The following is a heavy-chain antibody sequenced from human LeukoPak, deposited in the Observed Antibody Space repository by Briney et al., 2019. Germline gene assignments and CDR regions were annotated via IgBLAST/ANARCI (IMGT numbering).Heavy chain of an antibody. CDR3: ARGKSRGSHIDY. V-gene: IGHV4-38-2*01. Sequence: GSLRLSCAASGFTFSNAWMSWVRQPPGKGLEWIGSMYYSGNTYYNPSLKSRVTISVDTSKNQFSLKLRSVTAADTAFYYCARGKSRGSHIDYWGQGTLVTVSS. CDR2: MYYSGNT. D-gene: IGHD1-26*01. J-gene: IGHJ4*02. CDR1: GFTFSNAW.